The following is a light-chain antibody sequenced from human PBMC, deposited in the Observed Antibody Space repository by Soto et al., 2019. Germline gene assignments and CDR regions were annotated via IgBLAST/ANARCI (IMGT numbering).Light chain of an antibody. J-gene: IGLJ1*01. Sequence: QSVLTQPRSVSGSPGQSVTISCTGTSSDVGGYNYVSWYQQHPGKAHKLMIYDVSKRPSGVPDRFSGSKSGNTASLTISGLQAEDEADYYCCSYAGSYTFGFGTGTKVTVL. CDR1: SSDVGGYNY. CDR2: DVS. CDR3: CSYAGSYTFG. V-gene: IGLV2-11*01.